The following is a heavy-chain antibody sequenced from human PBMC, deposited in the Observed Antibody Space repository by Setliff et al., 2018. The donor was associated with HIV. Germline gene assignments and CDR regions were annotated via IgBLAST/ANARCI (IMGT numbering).Heavy chain of an antibody. CDR3: ARATGAADL. CDR2: INTHNGNT. D-gene: IGHD6-13*01. Sequence: GASVKVSCKASGYIFTTFGFSWVRQAPGQGLEWMGWINTHNGNTHYAQRFQGRVTMTRDTPTTTAYMELRSLRSDDTAVYYCARATGAADLWGQGTKVTVSS. J-gene: IGHJ5*02. CDR1: GYIFTTFG. V-gene: IGHV1-18*01.